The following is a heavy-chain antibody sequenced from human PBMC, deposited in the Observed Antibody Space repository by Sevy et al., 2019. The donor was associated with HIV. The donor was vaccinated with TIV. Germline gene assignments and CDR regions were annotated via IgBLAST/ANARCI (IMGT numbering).Heavy chain of an antibody. D-gene: IGHD3-22*01. V-gene: IGHV3-7*01. CDR2: IKQDGREK. Sequence: GGSLRLSCAAFGFTFSNYWMSWVRQAPGEGLEWVASIKQDGREKHYVHSVKGRFTVSRDNANNSLYLQVNSLRAEDTAVYYCARGSGYSRLYYFDYWGQGTLVTVSS. J-gene: IGHJ4*02. CDR1: GFTFSNYW. CDR3: ARGSGYSRLYYFDY.